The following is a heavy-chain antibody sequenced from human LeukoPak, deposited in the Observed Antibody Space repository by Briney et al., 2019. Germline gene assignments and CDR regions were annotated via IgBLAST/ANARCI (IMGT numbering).Heavy chain of an antibody. CDR2: ISYDGSNK. Sequence: GGSLRLSCAASGFTFSSYAMHWVRQAPGKGLEWVAVISYDGSNKYYADSVKGRFTISRDNSKNTLYLQMNSLRAEDTAVYYCARGTWGFDYWGQGTLVTVSS. J-gene: IGHJ4*02. CDR1: GFTFSSYA. CDR3: ARGTWGFDY. V-gene: IGHV3-30-3*01. D-gene: IGHD3-16*01.